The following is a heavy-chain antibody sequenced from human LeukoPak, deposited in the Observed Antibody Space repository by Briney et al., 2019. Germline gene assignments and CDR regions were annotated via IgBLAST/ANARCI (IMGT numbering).Heavy chain of an antibody. CDR2: INHSGST. Sequence: TSETLSLTCAVYGGSFSGHYWSWIRQPPGKGLEWIGEINHSGSTNYNPSLKSRVTISVDTSKNQFSLKLSSVTAADTAVYYCASYGSGSYYKPNDYWGQGTLVTVSS. D-gene: IGHD3-10*01. J-gene: IGHJ4*02. V-gene: IGHV4-34*01. CDR3: ASYGSGSYYKPNDY. CDR1: GGSFSGHY.